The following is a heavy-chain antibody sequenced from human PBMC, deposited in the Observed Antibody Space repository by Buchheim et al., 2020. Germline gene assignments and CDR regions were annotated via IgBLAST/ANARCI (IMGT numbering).Heavy chain of an antibody. CDR3: AAGGCSGGSCYSLFYGMDV. V-gene: IGHV1-46*01. Sequence: QVQLVQSGAEVKKPGASVKVSCKASGYTFTSYYMHWVRQAPGQGLEWMGIINPSGGSTSYAQKFQGRVTMTRDTSTSTVYMELSSRRSEDTAVYYCAAGGCSGGSCYSLFYGMDVWGQGTT. D-gene: IGHD2-15*01. CDR1: GYTFTSYY. J-gene: IGHJ6*02. CDR2: INPSGGST.